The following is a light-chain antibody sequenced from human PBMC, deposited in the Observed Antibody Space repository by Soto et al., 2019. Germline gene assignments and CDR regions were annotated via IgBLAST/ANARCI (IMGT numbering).Light chain of an antibody. J-gene: IGKJ5*01. CDR3: QQRSNWPT. V-gene: IGKV3-11*01. CDR1: QSISTI. CDR2: DAS. Sequence: VLTQSPATLSVSPGERATFSCRASQSISTILAWYQHKPGQPPRLLIYDASKRATGIPARFSGSGSGTDFTLTISSLEPEDFAVYYCQQRSNWPTFGQGTRLEIK.